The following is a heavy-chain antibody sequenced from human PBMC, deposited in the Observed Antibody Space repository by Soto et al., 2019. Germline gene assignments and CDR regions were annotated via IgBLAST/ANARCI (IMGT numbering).Heavy chain of an antibody. CDR3: PRVLNMVPGVRPGGLDV. CDR2: INSDGSST. Sequence: GWALRVTGAAAGFTFSSYFMHWVRQAPGKGLVWVSRINSDGSSTSYADSVKGRFTISRDNAKNTLYLQMNSLRAEDTAVYYCPRVLNMVPGVRPGGLDVCGQRTTVTVSS. CDR1: GFTFSSYF. J-gene: IGHJ6*02. V-gene: IGHV3-74*01. D-gene: IGHD3-10*01.